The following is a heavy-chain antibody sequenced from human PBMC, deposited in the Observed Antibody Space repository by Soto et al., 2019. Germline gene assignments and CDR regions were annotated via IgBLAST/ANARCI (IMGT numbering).Heavy chain of an antibody. Sequence: GASVKVSCKASGYIFTSYGISWVRQAPGQGLVWMGWISAYNGNTNYAQKLQGRVTMTTDTSTSTAYMELRSLRSDDTAVYYCATSTRVRWQWLAPITDAFYIWGQGTMVTVS. V-gene: IGHV1-18*01. CDR2: ISAYNGNT. CDR1: GYIFTSYG. D-gene: IGHD6-19*01. J-gene: IGHJ3*02. CDR3: ATSTRVRWQWLAPITDAFYI.